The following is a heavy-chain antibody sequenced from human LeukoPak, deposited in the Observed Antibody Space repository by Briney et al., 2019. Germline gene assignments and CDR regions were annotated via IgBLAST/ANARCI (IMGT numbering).Heavy chain of an antibody. V-gene: IGHV4-59*08. CDR3: ARHSWFPYWYFDL. CDR2: IYNSGST. Sequence: SETLSLTCSVSGGSISGYYWSWIRQPPGKGLEWIGYIYNSGSTNYNPSLKSRVTMSVDTSKNQFSLKLTSVTAADTAVYYCARHSWFPYWYFDLWGRGTLVTVSS. D-gene: IGHD3-22*01. CDR1: GGSISGYY. J-gene: IGHJ2*01.